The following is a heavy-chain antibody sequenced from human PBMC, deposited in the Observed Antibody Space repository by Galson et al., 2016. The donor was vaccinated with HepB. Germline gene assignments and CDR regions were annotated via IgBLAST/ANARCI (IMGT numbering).Heavy chain of an antibody. J-gene: IGHJ3*02. CDR3: AGDVGGSFDTVIGAPGAFDI. V-gene: IGHV4-31*11. CDR1: GGSISSGDYY. Sequence: TLSLTCVVSGGSISSGDYYWSWIRQHPGKGLEWIGSIYYSGSTYYSPSLKSRLTISVDTFKNQFSLKLSSVTAADTAVYYCAGDVGGSFDTVIGAPGAFDIWGQGTMVTVSS. D-gene: IGHD3-9*01. CDR2: IYYSGST.